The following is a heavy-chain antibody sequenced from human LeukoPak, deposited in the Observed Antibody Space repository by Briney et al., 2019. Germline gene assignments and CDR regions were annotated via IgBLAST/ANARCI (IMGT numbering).Heavy chain of an antibody. CDR3: GRNDYDWKGPFDY. J-gene: IGHJ4*02. D-gene: IGHD4-17*01. Sequence: GGSLRLSCAASGFTFSSHWMTWVRQAPGKGLEWVANIKQDGSQKFYVDSVKGRFTISRDNAKNSLYLQMNSLRAEDTAVYCCGRNDYDWKGPFDYWGQGTLVTVSS. V-gene: IGHV3-7*04. CDR2: IKQDGSQK. CDR1: GFTFSSHW.